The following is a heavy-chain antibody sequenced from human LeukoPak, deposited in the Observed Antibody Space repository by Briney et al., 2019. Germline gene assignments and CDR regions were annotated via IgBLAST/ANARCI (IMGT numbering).Heavy chain of an antibody. CDR3: ARIYSYGTFFDY. Sequence: PSQTLSLTCTVSGGSISSSSYYWGWIRQPPGKGLEWIGGIYYSGSTYYNPSLKSRVTISVDTSKNQFSLKLSSVTAADTAVYYCARIYSYGTFFDYWGQGTLVTVSS. CDR1: GGSISSSSYY. CDR2: IYYSGST. V-gene: IGHV4-39*01. J-gene: IGHJ4*02. D-gene: IGHD5-18*01.